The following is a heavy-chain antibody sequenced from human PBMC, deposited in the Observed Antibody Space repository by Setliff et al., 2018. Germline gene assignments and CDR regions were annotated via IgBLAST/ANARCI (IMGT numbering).Heavy chain of an antibody. J-gene: IGHJ4*02. CDR2: ISAYNGNT. Sequence: GASVKVSCKASGYTFTSYGISWVRQAPGQGLEWMGWISAYNGNTNYAQKLQGRVTMTTDTSTSTAYMELSRLRSEDTAVYYCAISTIFGVVIDYWGQGTLVTVSS. D-gene: IGHD3-3*01. CDR3: AISTIFGVVIDY. CDR1: GYTFTSYG. V-gene: IGHV1-18*01.